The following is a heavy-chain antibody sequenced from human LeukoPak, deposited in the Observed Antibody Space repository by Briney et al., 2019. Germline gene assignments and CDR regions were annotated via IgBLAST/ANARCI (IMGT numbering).Heavy chain of an antibody. V-gene: IGHV4-34*01. CDR1: GGSFSGYY. CDR2: INHSGST. Sequence: SETLSLTCAVYGGSFSGYYWSWIRQPPGKGLEWIGEINHSGSTNYNPSLKSRVTISVDTSKNQFSLKLSAVTAADTAVYYCARSRGSSWPEYFQHWGQGTLVTVSS. CDR3: ARSRGSSWPEYFQH. D-gene: IGHD6-13*01. J-gene: IGHJ1*01.